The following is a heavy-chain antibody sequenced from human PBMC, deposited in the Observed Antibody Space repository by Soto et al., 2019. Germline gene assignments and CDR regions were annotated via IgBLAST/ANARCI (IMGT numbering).Heavy chain of an antibody. CDR2: VYWDDDK. D-gene: IGHD3-16*01. Sequence: QITLNESGPALVKPTQTLTLTCTFSGFSLNTRDVGVGWIRQPPGKALEWLGVVYWDDDKTYSPSLKSRLTITKDTPENHVVLRMTKMDTVDTATYYCAHCRGGVASDWGPGTLVTVSS. CDR3: AHCRGGVASD. CDR1: GFSLNTRDVG. J-gene: IGHJ4*02. V-gene: IGHV2-5*02.